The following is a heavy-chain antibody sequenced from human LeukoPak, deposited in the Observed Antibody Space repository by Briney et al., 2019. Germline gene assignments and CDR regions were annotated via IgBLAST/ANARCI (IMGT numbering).Heavy chain of an antibody. Sequence: GASVKVSCKASGYTFTSYDINWVRQATGQGLEWMGWMNPNSGNTGYAQKFQGRVTMTRNTSISTAYMELSSLRSEDTAVYYCARGLVVTPTYYYYMDVWGKGTTVTVSS. V-gene: IGHV1-8*01. J-gene: IGHJ6*03. CDR1: GYTFTSYD. D-gene: IGHD4-23*01. CDR3: ARGLVVTPTYYYYMDV. CDR2: MNPNSGNT.